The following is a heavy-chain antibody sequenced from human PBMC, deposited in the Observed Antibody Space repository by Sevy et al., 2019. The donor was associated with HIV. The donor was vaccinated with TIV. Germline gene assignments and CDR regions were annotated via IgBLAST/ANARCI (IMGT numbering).Heavy chain of an antibody. CDR3: AIGADRSIAAVFDY. V-gene: IGHV1-69*13. Sequence: ASVKVSCKASGGTFSSYAISWVRQAPGQGLEWMGGIIPIFGTANYAQKFQGRVTITADESTSTAYMELSSLRSEDTAVYYCAIGADRSIAAVFDYWGQGTLVTVSS. CDR1: GGTFSSYA. D-gene: IGHD6-6*01. J-gene: IGHJ4*02. CDR2: IIPIFGTA.